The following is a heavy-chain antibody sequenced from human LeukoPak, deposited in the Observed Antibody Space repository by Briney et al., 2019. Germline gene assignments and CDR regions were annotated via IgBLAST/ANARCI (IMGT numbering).Heavy chain of an antibody. J-gene: IGHJ4*02. CDR2: ISSSSSYI. Sequence: PGGSLRLPCAASGFTFSSYSMTWVRQAPGKGLEWVSSISSSSSYIYYADSVKGRFTISRDNAKNSLYLQMNSLRAEDTAVYYCARKRTGARQFDYWGQGTLVTVSS. CDR1: GFTFSSYS. V-gene: IGHV3-21*01. CDR3: ARKRTGARQFDY. D-gene: IGHD1-26*01.